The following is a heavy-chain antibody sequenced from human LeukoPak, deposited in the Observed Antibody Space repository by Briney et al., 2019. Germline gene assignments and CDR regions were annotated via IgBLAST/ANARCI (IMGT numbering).Heavy chain of an antibody. CDR1: GYTFTSYA. Sequence: ASVKVSCKASGYTFTSYAMHWVRQAPGQRLEWMGWINAGNGNTKYSQEFQGRVTITRDTSASTAYMELSSLRSEDMAVYYCARGVPYYDSSGYYYYYYYMDVWGKGTTVTVSS. V-gene: IGHV1-3*03. J-gene: IGHJ6*03. CDR3: ARGVPYYDSSGYYYYYYYMDV. CDR2: INAGNGNT. D-gene: IGHD3-22*01.